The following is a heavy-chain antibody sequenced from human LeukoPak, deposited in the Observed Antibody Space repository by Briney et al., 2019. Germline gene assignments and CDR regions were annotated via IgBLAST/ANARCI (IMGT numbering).Heavy chain of an antibody. Sequence: GRSLRLSCAASGFTFSSYGMHWVRQAPGKGLEWVAVISYDGSNKYYADSVKGRFTISRDNSKNTLYLQMNSLRAEDTAVYYCARDLRYSSGWYGDYYYYMDVWGKGTTVTVSS. CDR1: GFTFSSYG. CDR3: ARDLRYSSGWYGDYYYYMDV. D-gene: IGHD6-19*01. J-gene: IGHJ6*03. V-gene: IGHV3-30*03. CDR2: ISYDGSNK.